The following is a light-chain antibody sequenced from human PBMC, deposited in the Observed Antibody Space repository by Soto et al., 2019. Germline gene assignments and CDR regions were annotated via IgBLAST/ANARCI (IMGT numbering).Light chain of an antibody. Sequence: QSALTQPASVSGSHGQSITISCTGTGSNVVGYNFVSWFQHHPGKAPKLIIFDVSSRPSGVSDRFSGSKSGNTASLTISGLQAEDEADYYCSSYTTSSTYLFGGGTKLTVL. J-gene: IGLJ2*01. CDR2: DVS. V-gene: IGLV2-14*03. CDR3: SSYTTSSTYL. CDR1: GSNVVGYNF.